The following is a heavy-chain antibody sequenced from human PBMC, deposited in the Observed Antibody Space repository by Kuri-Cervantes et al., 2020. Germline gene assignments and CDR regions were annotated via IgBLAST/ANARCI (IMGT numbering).Heavy chain of an antibody. V-gene: IGHV1-46*01. Sequence: ASVKVSCKASGYTFTSYYMHWVRQAPGQGLEWMGIINPSGGNTSYAQKFQGRVTMTTDTSTRTAYMEMRSLRSEDTAVYYCARVPSRGWIDPWGQGTLVTVSS. CDR2: INPSGGNT. J-gene: IGHJ5*02. CDR3: ARVPSRGWIDP. D-gene: IGHD3-10*01. CDR1: GYTFTSYY.